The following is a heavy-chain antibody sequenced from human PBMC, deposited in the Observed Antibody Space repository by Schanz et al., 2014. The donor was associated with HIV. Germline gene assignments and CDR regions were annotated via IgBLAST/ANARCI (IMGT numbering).Heavy chain of an antibody. CDR3: TRGARDCSNGVCGGTYFDY. CDR2: MNPRSGNT. Sequence: QVQLVQSGTEVKKPGASVRVSCKASGYTFSSNDINWVRQASGQGLEWVGWMNPRSGNTGYAQKFQGRVTLTRNTSLTTAYMVLSSLTSDDTAVYYCTRGARDCSNGVCGGTYFDYWGQGTLVTVSS. J-gene: IGHJ4*02. D-gene: IGHD2-8*01. V-gene: IGHV1-8*02. CDR1: GYTFSSND.